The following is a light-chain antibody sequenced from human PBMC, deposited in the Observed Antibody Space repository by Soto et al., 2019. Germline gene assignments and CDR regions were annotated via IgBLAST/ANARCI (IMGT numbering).Light chain of an antibody. CDR1: QSVSSN. V-gene: IGKV3-15*01. Sequence: EIVMTQSPATLSLSPGERATLSCRASQSVSSNLAWYQQKPGQAPRLLIYGASTRATGIPARLSGSGSGTEFTLTISSLQSEEFAVYYCQQYNNWPPFTFGLGTKVDIK. CDR2: GAS. J-gene: IGKJ3*01. CDR3: QQYNNWPPFT.